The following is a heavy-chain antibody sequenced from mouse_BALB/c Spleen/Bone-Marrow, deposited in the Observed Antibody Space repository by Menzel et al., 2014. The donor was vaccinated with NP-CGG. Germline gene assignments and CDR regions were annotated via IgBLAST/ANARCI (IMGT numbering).Heavy chain of an antibody. CDR3: AEITTAAYYVMDY. D-gene: IGHD1-2*01. Sequence: EVKLMESGAELVKPGASVKLSCTASGFNIKDTYIHWVKQRPEQSLEWIGRIDPANGNTKYDPKFQGKATITADTSSNTAYLQLSSLTSEDTAVYYCAEITTAAYYVMDYWGQGTSVTVSS. V-gene: IGHV14-3*02. J-gene: IGHJ4*01. CDR1: GFNIKDTY. CDR2: IDPANGNT.